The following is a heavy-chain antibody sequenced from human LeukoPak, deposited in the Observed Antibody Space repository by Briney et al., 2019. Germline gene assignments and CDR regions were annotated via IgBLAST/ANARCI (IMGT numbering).Heavy chain of an antibody. CDR1: GFTFSSHW. CDR3: ARDQNYYDSSGELYHVY. V-gene: IGHV3-7*01. D-gene: IGHD3-22*01. CDR2: IKRDGSEK. Sequence: GGSLRLSCAASGFTFSSHWMSWVRQAPGKGPEWVANIKRDGSEKYYVDSVKGRFTISRDNAKNSLFLQMNSLRAEDTAVYYCARDQNYYDSSGELYHVYWGQGTLVTVSS. J-gene: IGHJ4*02.